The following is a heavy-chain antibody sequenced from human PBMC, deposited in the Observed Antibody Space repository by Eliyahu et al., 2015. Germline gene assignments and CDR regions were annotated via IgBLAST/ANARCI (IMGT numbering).Heavy chain of an antibody. Sequence: QVQLVQSGAEVKKPGASVKVSCKASGYTFNSXGISWVRQAPGQGLEWMGWISAYNGNTNYAQKLQGRVTMTTDTSTSTAYMELRSLRSDDTAVYYCAREYSSGWYTADGAFDIWGQGTMVTVSS. CDR2: ISAYNGNT. CDR3: AREYSSGWYTADGAFDI. D-gene: IGHD6-19*01. CDR1: GYTFNSXG. J-gene: IGHJ3*02. V-gene: IGHV1-18*01.